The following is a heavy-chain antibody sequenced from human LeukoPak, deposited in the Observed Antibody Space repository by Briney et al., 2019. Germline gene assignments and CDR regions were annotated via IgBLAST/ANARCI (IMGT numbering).Heavy chain of an antibody. D-gene: IGHD6-19*01. J-gene: IGHJ5*02. CDR2: INAGNGNT. CDR3: ARDSPVAALFNNNWFDP. Sequence: GASVKVSCKASGYTFTSYAMHWVRQAPGQRLEWMGWINAGNGNTKYSQKFQGRVTITRDTSASTAYMELSSLRSEDTAVYYCARDSPVAALFNNNWFDPWGQGTLVTVSS. V-gene: IGHV1-3*01. CDR1: GYTFTSYA.